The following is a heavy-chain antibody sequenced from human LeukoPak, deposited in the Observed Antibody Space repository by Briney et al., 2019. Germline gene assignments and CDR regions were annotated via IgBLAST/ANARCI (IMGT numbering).Heavy chain of an antibody. CDR2: IKQDGSEK. CDR3: ARGVVITAFDY. V-gene: IGHV3-7*01. CDR1: GFTSSSYW. J-gene: IGHJ4*02. D-gene: IGHD3-22*01. Sequence: GGSLRLSCAASGFTSSSYWMSWVRQAPGKGLEWVANIKQDGSEKYYVDSVKGRFTISRDNAKNSLYLQMNSLRAEDTAVYYCARGVVITAFDYWGQGTLVTVSS.